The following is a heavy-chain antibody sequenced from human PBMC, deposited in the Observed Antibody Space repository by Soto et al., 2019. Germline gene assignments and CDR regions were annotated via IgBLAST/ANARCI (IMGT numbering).Heavy chain of an antibody. CDR2: IIPIFGTT. J-gene: IGHJ6*02. CDR1: GGTFSSYA. CDR3: ARGKRARDYYYGMDV. Sequence: SVKVSCKASGGTFSSYAISWVRQAPGQGLEWMGGIIPIFGTTNYAQKFQGRVTITADESTSTAYMELSSLRSEDTAVFYCARGKRARDYYYGMDVWGQGTTVT. V-gene: IGHV1-69*13.